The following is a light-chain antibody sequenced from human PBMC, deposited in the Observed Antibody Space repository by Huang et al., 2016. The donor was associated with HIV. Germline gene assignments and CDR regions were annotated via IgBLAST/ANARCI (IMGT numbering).Light chain of an antibody. Sequence: DVELTQSPSSLSASVGDRITITCRASHNIIKYLNWYQQIPGEAPRLLIYAASNLQSGVPSRFTGSGSGTDFALTITGLRPEDFATYDCHQSFLSPQTFGQGTRLE. CDR2: AAS. J-gene: IGKJ2*01. V-gene: IGKV1-39*01. CDR1: HNIIKY. CDR3: HQSFLSPQT.